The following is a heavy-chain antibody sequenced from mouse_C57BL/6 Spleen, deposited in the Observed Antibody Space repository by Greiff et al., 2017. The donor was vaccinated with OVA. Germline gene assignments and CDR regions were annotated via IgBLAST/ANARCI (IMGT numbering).Heavy chain of an antibody. J-gene: IGHJ4*01. D-gene: IGHD2-4*01. Sequence: EVKLVESEGGLVQPGSSMKLSCTASGFTFSDYYMAWVRQVPEKGLEWVANINYDGSSTYYLDSLKSRFIISRDNAKNILYLQMSSLKSEDTATYYCARAPYEYGEEGYAMDYWGQGTSVTVSS. CDR3: ARAPYEYGEEGYAMDY. CDR1: GFTFSDYY. CDR2: INYDGSST. V-gene: IGHV5-16*01.